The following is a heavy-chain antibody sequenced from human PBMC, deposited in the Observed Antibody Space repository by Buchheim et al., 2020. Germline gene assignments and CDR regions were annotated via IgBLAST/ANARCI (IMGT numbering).Heavy chain of an antibody. CDR2: IHHSDGT. D-gene: IGHD5-24*01. CDR1: GGSIVTTDW. CDR3: AKNGFYSMDV. V-gene: IGHV4-4*02. J-gene: IGHJ6*02. Sequence: QVQLQESGPGQVNPSGPLSLTCGVSGGSIVTTDWWSWVRPPPGKGMEWIAEIHHSDGTNYNPSLKSRVTISLDKSKNQFYLNIKSVTAADTAVYYCAKNGFYSMDVWGQGTT.